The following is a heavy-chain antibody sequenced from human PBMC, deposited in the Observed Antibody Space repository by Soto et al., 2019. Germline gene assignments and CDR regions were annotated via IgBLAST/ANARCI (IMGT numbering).Heavy chain of an antibody. D-gene: IGHD6-13*01. J-gene: IGHJ4*02. V-gene: IGHV2-5*02. CDR2: IYWDDDK. CDR1: GFSPSTSGVG. CDR3: ALHIAALPESYFDY. Sequence: SGPTLVNPTQTLTLTCTFSGFSPSTSGVGVGWIRQPPGKALEWLALIYWDDDKRYSPSLKSRLTITKDTSKNQVVLTMTNMDPVDTATYYCALHIAALPESYFDYWGQGTLVTVSS.